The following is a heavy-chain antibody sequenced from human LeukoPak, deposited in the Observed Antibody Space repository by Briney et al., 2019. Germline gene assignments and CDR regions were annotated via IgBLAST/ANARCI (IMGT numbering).Heavy chain of an antibody. J-gene: IGHJ4*02. V-gene: IGHV3-33*01. CDR3: AREIEGEWLRKLRYFDY. Sequence: GGSLRLSCAASGFTFSSYGMHWVRQAPGKGLEWVAVIWYDGSNKYYADSVKGRFTISRDNSKNTLYLQMNSLRAEDTAVYYCAREIEGEWLRKLRYFDYWGQGTLVTVSS. CDR2: IWYDGSNK. D-gene: IGHD5-12*01. CDR1: GFTFSSYG.